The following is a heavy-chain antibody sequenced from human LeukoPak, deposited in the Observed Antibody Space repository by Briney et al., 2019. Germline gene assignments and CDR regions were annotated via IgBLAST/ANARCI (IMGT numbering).Heavy chain of an antibody. CDR2: IYYSGST. V-gene: IGHV4-59*12. J-gene: IGHJ4*02. D-gene: IGHD2-2*01. Sequence: SETLSLTCTVSGGSISSYYWSWIRQPPGKGLEWIGYIYYSGSTNYNPSLKSRVTISVDTSKNQFSLKLSSVTAADTAVYYCARLDCSSTSCRFGPWGQGTLVTVSS. CDR1: GGSISSYY. CDR3: ARLDCSSTSCRFGP.